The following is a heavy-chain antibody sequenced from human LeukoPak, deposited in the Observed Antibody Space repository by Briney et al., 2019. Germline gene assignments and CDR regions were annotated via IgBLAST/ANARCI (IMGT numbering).Heavy chain of an antibody. J-gene: IGHJ5*02. D-gene: IGHD6-13*01. CDR2: IRNDGSKD. CDR1: GFTFRDFG. CDR3: VKGGSSSHNWFDP. Sequence: GGSLRLSCAASGFTFRDFGMHWIRQAPGKGLEWVAFIRNDGSKDYYPDSVKGRFTISRDNSRTTLYLQMHSLRIEDTAVYYCVKGGSSSHNWFDPWGQGILVTVSS. V-gene: IGHV3-30*02.